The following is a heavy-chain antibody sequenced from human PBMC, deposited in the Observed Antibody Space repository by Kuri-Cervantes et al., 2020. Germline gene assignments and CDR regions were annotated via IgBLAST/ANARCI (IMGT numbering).Heavy chain of an antibody. J-gene: IGHJ6*02. CDR2: ISYDGSNK. V-gene: IGHV3-30*18. CDR1: GFTLSSYG. D-gene: IGHD6-25*01. Sequence: GGSLRLSCAASGFTLSSYGMHWVRQAPGKGLEWVAVISYDGSNKYYADSVKGRFTISRDNSKNTLYLQMNSLRAEDTAVYYCAKDQVRQRLDSYGMDVWGQGTTVTVSS. CDR3: AKDQVRQRLDSYGMDV.